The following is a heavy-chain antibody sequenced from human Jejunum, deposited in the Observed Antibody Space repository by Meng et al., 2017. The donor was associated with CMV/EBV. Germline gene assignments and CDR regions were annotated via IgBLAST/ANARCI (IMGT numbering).Heavy chain of an antibody. V-gene: IGHV1-8*01. CDR1: TSIRLA. D-gene: IGHD6-13*01. CDR2: MDSHRGNT. CDR3: MRGAGAGGRDWFDP. J-gene: IGHJ5*02. Sequence: TSIRLAFNWVRPAAGQGLEWMGWMDSHRGNTGYAPQFQGRVTMTRDTSVSTAYMELSSLRFEDTAIYYCMRGAGAGGRDWFDPWGQGTRGTVSS.